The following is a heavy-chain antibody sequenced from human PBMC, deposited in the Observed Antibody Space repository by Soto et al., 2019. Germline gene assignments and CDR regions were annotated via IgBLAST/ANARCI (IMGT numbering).Heavy chain of an antibody. CDR3: ARAFIVVVPAAMGKNNWFDP. V-gene: IGHV4-4*02. D-gene: IGHD2-2*01. Sequence: SETLSLTCAVSSDSISRSHWLTWVRQSPGKGLEWLGDIYYSGSVYYNPSLRSRISISMDKSNNQFSLNLSSVTAADTAVYYCARAFIVVVPAAMGKNNWFDPWGQGTLVTVSS. CDR1: SDSISRSHW. J-gene: IGHJ5*02. CDR2: IYYSGSV.